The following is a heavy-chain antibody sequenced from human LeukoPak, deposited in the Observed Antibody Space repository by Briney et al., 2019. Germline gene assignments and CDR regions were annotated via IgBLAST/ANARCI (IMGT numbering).Heavy chain of an antibody. CDR1: GFTFSSYA. J-gene: IGHJ5*02. D-gene: IGHD6-13*01. CDR3: ASWIAAAGKEAGFDP. Sequence: PGGSLRLSCAASGFTFSSYAMSWVRQAPGKGLQWVSAISVIGGSTYYADSVKGRFTISRDNSKNTLYLQMHSMRAEDTAVYYCASWIAAAGKEAGFDPWGQGTLVTVSS. V-gene: IGHV3-23*01. CDR2: ISVIGGST.